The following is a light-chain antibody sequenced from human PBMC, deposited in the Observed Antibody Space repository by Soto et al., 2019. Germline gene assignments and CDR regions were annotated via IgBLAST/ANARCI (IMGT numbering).Light chain of an antibody. Sequence: DIQLTQSLSFLSASVGDRVTITCRASQGISSYLAWYQQKPGKAPKLLIYAASTLQSGVPSRFSGSGSGTEFTLTLSSLQPEDFATYYCQHLNGYPRTFGQGTKVQIK. CDR2: AAS. J-gene: IGKJ1*01. CDR1: QGISSY. V-gene: IGKV1-9*01. CDR3: QHLNGYPRT.